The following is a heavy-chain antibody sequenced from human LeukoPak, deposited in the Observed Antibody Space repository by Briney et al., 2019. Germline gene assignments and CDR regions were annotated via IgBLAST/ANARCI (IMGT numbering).Heavy chain of an antibody. D-gene: IGHD3-22*01. CDR3: SSPASSGYYSGY. Sequence: PGGSLRLSCAASGFTFSGSAMHWVRQASGKGLEWVGRIRSKANSYATAYAASVKGRFTISRDDSKNTAYLQMNSLKTEDTAVYYCSSPASSGYYSGYWGQGTLVTVSS. CDR1: GFTFSGSA. V-gene: IGHV3-73*01. CDR2: IRSKANSYAT. J-gene: IGHJ4*02.